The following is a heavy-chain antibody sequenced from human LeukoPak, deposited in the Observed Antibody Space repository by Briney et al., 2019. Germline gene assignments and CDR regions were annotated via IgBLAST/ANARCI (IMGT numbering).Heavy chain of an antibody. CDR1: GFNFGTFW. CDR3: ARQRGSGCLDY. CDR2: IKPDGSET. J-gene: IGHJ4*02. Sequence: GGSLRLSCAASGFNFGTFWMNWVRQAPGKGLEWVANIKPDGSETSYVDSVKGRFTSSRDNAKNSLYLQMNSLRADDTAVYYCARQRGSGCLDYWGQGTLVTVSS. V-gene: IGHV3-7*01. D-gene: IGHD6-19*01.